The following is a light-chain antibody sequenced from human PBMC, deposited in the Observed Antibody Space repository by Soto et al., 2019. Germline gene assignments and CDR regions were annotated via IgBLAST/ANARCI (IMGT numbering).Light chain of an antibody. CDR3: QQANSFPIT. J-gene: IGKJ5*01. V-gene: IGKV3-11*01. CDR1: QSVSSY. Sequence: EIVLTQSPATLSLSPGERATLSCRASQSVSSYLAWYQQKPGQAPRLLIYDASNRATGIPARFSGSGSGTDFTLTISSLQPEDFATYYCQQANSFPITFGQGTRREIK. CDR2: DAS.